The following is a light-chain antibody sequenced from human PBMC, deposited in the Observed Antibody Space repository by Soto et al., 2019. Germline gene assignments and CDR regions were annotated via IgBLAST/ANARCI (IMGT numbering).Light chain of an antibody. J-gene: IGKJ1*01. Sequence: DIQMTQSPSSVSASVGDRVTISCRASQGISRWLAWYQQKPGKVPKLLIYAASSLQSGVPSRFSGSGYGTDFTLPISSLQPEDFATYYCQQADSFPRTFGQGTKVEIK. CDR2: AAS. CDR1: QGISRW. CDR3: QQADSFPRT. V-gene: IGKV1-12*01.